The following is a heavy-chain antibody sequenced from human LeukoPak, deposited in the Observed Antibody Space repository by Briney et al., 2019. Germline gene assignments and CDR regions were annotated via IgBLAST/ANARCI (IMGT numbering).Heavy chain of an antibody. D-gene: IGHD4-17*01. CDR2: IYHSGST. CDR3: ARDYGDDYYYYYMDV. V-gene: IGHV4-38-2*02. Sequence: SETLSLTCTVSGYSISSGYYWGWIRQPPGKGLEWIGSIYHSGSTYYNPSLKSRVTISVDTSKNQFSLKLSSVTAADTAVYYCARDYGDDYYYYYMDVWGRGTMVTVSS. J-gene: IGHJ6*03. CDR1: GYSISSGYY.